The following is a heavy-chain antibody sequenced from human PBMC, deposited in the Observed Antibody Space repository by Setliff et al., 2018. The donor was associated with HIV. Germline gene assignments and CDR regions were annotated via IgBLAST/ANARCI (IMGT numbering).Heavy chain of an antibody. V-gene: IGHV4-61*02. J-gene: IGHJ5*02. D-gene: IGHD4-17*01. CDR3: ARSPRLRGGHNWFDP. CDR1: GGSISSGSYY. Sequence: TLSLTCTVSGGSISSGSYYWSWIRQPAGKGLEWIGRIYTSGSTNYNPSLKSRVTISEDTSKHQFSLKLTSVTAADTAVYYCARSPRLRGGHNWFDPWGQGTLVTVSS. CDR2: IYTSGST.